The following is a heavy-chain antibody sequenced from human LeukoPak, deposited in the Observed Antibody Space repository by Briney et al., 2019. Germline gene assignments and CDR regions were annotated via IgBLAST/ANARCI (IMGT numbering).Heavy chain of an antibody. D-gene: IGHD2-2*01. CDR3: ARAGYCSSTSRYGRYYYYYGMDV. CDR1: GFTFSSYG. CDR2: IWYDGSNK. Sequence: GGSLRLSCAASGFTFSSYGMHWVRQAPGKGLEWVAVIWYDGSNKYYADSVKGRFTISRDNSKNTLYLQMNSLRAEDTAVYYCARAGYCSSTSRYGRYYYYYGMDVWGIGTTVTVSS. V-gene: IGHV3-33*01. J-gene: IGHJ6*04.